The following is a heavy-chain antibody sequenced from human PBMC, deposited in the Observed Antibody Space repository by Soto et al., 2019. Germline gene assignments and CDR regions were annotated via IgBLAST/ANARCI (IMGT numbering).Heavy chain of an antibody. CDR1: GGSISSYY. Sequence: SETLSLTCTVSGGSISSYYWSWIRQPPGKGLEWIGYIYYSGSTNYNPSLKSRVTISVDTSKNQFSLKLSSVTAADTAVYYCARLVTGRRLLRFDPWGQGTLVTVSS. CDR2: IYYSGST. V-gene: IGHV4-59*01. J-gene: IGHJ5*02. CDR3: ARLVTGRRLLRFDP. D-gene: IGHD2-21*02.